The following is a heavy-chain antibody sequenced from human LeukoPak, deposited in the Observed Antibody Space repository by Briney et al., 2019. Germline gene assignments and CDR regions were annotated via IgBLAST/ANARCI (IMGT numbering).Heavy chain of an antibody. D-gene: IGHD2-2*01. V-gene: IGHV1-2*02. CDR1: GYTFTGYY. CDR2: INPNSGGT. J-gene: IGHJ3*02. CDR3: ARDIGYCSSTSCPPGDI. Sequence: ASVKVSCKAYGYTFTGYYMHWVRQAPGQGLEWMGWINPNSGGTNYAQKFQGRVTMTRDTSISTAYMELSRLRSDDTAVYYCARDIGYCSSTSCPPGDIWGQGTMVTVSS.